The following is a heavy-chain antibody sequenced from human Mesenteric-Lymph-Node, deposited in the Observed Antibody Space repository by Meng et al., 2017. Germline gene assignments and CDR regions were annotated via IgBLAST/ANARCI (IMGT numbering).Heavy chain of an antibody. Sequence: GESLKISCAASGFTFSSYSMNWVRQAPGKGLEWVSYISSSGSTIYYADSVKGRFTISRDNAKNSLYLQMNSLRAEDTAVYYCARDEGDTALDYWGQGTLVTVSS. CDR2: ISSSGSTI. CDR1: GFTFSSYS. V-gene: IGHV3-48*04. J-gene: IGHJ4*02. D-gene: IGHD5-18*01. CDR3: ARDEGDTALDY.